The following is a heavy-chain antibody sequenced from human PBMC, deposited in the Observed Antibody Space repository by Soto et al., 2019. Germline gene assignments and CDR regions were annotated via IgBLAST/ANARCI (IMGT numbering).Heavy chain of an antibody. D-gene: IGHD2-21*02. V-gene: IGHV1-58*01. CDR3: AAGSCGGDCYRSWYYSYGMDV. J-gene: IGHJ6*02. CDR2: IVVGSGNT. CDR1: GFTFTSSA. Sequence: GASVKVSCKASGFTFTSSAVQWVRQARGQRLEWIGWIVVGSGNTNYAQKFQERVTITRDMSTSTAYMELSSLRSEDTAVYYCAAGSCGGDCYRSWYYSYGMDVWGQGTTVTVSS.